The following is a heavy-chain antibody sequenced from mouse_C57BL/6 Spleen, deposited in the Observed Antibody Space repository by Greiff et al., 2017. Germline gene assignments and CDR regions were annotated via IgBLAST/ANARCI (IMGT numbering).Heavy chain of an antibody. Sequence: QVQLQQSIAELVQPGASVQLSCQPSSCTFPESTIHWLKQRSGPGLEWIGWFYPGSGSIKYNEKFKDKATLTADKSSSTVYMELSRLTSEDSAVYFCARHERELYYFDNWGQGNTRPAS. CDR3: ARHERELYYFDN. J-gene: IGHJ2*01. CDR1: SCTFPEST. V-gene: IGHV1-62-2*01. CDR2: FYPGSGSI. D-gene: IGHD4-1*01.